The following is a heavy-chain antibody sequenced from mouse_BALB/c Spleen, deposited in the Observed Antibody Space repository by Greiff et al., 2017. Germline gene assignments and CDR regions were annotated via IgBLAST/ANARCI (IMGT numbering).Heavy chain of an antibody. J-gene: IGHJ4*01. CDR3: ARSPLHYCAMDY. CDR2: IWGDGST. Sequence: QVQLQQSGPGLVAPSQSLSITCTVSGFSLTGYGVNWVRQPPGKGLEWLGMIWGDGSTDYNSALRSRLSISKDNSKSQVFLKMNSLQTDDTARYYCARSPLHYCAMDYWGQGTSVTVSS. V-gene: IGHV2-6-7*01. CDR1: GFSLTGYG.